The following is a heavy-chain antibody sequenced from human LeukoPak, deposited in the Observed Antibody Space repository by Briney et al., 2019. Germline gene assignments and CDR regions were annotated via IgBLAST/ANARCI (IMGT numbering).Heavy chain of an antibody. CDR2: ISTDGSST. CDR3: AKVLWFGTYNSYGLEY. Sequence: PGGSLRLSCAASGFTFSSYWMHWVRQAPGKGLVWVSLISTDGSSTRYADSVKGRFTISRDNSKNTLYLQMNSLRVEDAAVYYCAKVLWFGTYNSYGLEYWGQGTLVTVSS. D-gene: IGHD3-10*01. V-gene: IGHV3-74*01. J-gene: IGHJ4*02. CDR1: GFTFSSYW.